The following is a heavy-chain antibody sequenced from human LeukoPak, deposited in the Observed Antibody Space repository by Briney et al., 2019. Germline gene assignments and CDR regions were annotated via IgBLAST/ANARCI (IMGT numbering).Heavy chain of an antibody. CDR3: AKFINYGDFDY. CDR2: IKQDGSEK. CDR1: GFTFSSYW. V-gene: IGHV3-7*01. Sequence: GGSLRLSCAASGFTFSSYWMSWVRQAPGKGLEWVANIKQDGSEKYYVDSVKGRFTISRDNAKNSLYLQMNSLRAEDTAVYYCAKFINYGDFDYWGQGTLVTVSS. J-gene: IGHJ4*02. D-gene: IGHD4-17*01.